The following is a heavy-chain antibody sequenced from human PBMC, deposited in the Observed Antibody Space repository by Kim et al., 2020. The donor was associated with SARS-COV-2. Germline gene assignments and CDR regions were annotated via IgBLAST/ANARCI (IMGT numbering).Heavy chain of an antibody. CDR3: ANTYTSGWYRQSDFDS. D-gene: IGHD6-19*01. V-gene: IGHV3-30*02. Sequence: SVKGRFTISKDNSKNALHLHMNSLRPEDTAVYYCANTYTSGWYRQSDFDSWGQGTLVTVSS. J-gene: IGHJ4*02.